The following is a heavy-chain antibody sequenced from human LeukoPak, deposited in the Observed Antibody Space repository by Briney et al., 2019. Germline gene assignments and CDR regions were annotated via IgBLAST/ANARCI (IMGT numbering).Heavy chain of an antibody. CDR1: GFTFSSYA. D-gene: IGHD1-26*01. J-gene: IGHJ4*02. V-gene: IGHV3-23*01. CDR2: ISGSGGST. Sequence: QTGGSLRLSCAASGFTFSSYAMSWVRQAPGKGLEWVSAISGSGGSTYYADSVKGRFTISRDNSKNTLYLQMNSLRAEDTAVYYCAKRSGAGIVGATAVFDYWGQGTLVTVSS. CDR3: AKRSGAGIVGATAVFDY.